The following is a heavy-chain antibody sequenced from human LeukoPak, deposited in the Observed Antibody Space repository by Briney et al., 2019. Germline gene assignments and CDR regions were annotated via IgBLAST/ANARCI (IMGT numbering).Heavy chain of an antibody. D-gene: IGHD2-2*01. V-gene: IGHV4-39*07. CDR1: GGSISSSSYS. CDR3: ARGGYCGTTSCYLAY. J-gene: IGHJ4*02. Sequence: PSETLSLTCTVSGGSISSSSYSWNWIRQPPGKGLEWIGEINHSGSTNYNPSLKSRLTISVDTSKNQFSLKLNSVTAADTAVYYCARGGYCGTTSCYLAYWGQGTLVTVSS. CDR2: INHSGST.